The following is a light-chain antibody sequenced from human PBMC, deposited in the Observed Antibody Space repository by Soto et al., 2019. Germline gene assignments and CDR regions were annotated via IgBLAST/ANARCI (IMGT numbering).Light chain of an antibody. V-gene: IGKV1-39*01. CDR3: QQSYSTPLIT. CDR2: AAS. CDR1: QNIRNW. Sequence: DIQMTQSPSTLPASVGDSVTITCRASQNIRNWLAWYQQKPGKAPKLLIYAASSLQSGVPSRFSGSGSGTDFTLTISSLQPEDFATYYCQQSYSTPLITFGQGTRLEIK. J-gene: IGKJ5*01.